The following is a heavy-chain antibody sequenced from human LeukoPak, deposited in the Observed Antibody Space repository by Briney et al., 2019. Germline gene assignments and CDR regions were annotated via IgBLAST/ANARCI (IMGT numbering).Heavy chain of an antibody. CDR3: ARDGSYKLDY. D-gene: IGHD1-26*01. Sequence: PGGSLRLSCAASGLTFSSAWMHWVRQTPGKRLVWISRIRSDGTATYADSVRGRFTISRDNAKNTLYLQMNNPRADDTGIYYCARDGSYKLDYWGQGALVTVSS. V-gene: IGHV3-74*01. J-gene: IGHJ4*02. CDR1: GLTFSSAW. CDR2: IRSDGTA.